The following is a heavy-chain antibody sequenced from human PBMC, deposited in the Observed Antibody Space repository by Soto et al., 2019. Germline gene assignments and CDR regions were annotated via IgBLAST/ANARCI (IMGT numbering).Heavy chain of an antibody. CDR2: IYHAGST. J-gene: IGHJ4*02. Sequence: SETLSLTSTVSGGSITNSNWWSWFRLPLAKGLEWIGDIYHAGSTKYNPSLERRVTISVDTSNNQFALTFTSVTAADTAVYFCARGPPIVGNTTPLDSWGQGTLVTLSS. CDR1: GGSITNSNW. D-gene: IGHD1-26*01. V-gene: IGHV4-4*02. CDR3: ARGPPIVGNTTPLDS.